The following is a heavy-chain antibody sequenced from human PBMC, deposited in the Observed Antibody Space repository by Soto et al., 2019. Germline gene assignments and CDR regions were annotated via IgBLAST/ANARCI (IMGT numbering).Heavy chain of an antibody. J-gene: IGHJ4*02. CDR1: GGPISSYY. CDR2: IYYSGST. V-gene: IGHV4-59*01. D-gene: IGHD6-19*01. Sequence: QVQLQESGPGLVKPSETLSLNCTVSGGPISSYYWSWIRQSPGKGLAWIGYIYYSGSTNYNPSLKGRVTISVDTSKNQFSLELSSVTAADTAVYYCARGSSGWPPRLDYWGQGTLVTVSS. CDR3: ARGSSGWPPRLDY.